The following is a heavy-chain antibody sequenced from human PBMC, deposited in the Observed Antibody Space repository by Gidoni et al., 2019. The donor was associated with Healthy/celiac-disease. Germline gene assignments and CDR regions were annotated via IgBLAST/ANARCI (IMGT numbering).Heavy chain of an antibody. D-gene: IGHD1-26*01. Sequence: EVQLLESGGGLVQPGGSLRISWAASGFTFSSYAMSWVRQAPGKGLEWFSAISGSGGSTYYADSVKGRFTISRDNSKNTLYLQMNSLRAEDTAVYYCAKDLSDLWELRSYFQHWGQGTLVTVSS. CDR1: GFTFSSYA. CDR2: ISGSGGST. V-gene: IGHV3-23*01. CDR3: AKDLSDLWELRSYFQH. J-gene: IGHJ1*01.